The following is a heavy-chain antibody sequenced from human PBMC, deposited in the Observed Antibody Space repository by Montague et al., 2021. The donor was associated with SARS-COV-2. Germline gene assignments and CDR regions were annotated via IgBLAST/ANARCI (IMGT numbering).Heavy chain of an antibody. D-gene: IGHD6-13*01. CDR1: GGSINTNNW. Sequence: SETLSLTCAVSGGSINTNNWWTWVRQPPGEGLEWIGQIFHSGITXYNPSLESRVTISVDKSKDQFFLRLSSVTAADTAVYYCARRRLVGDSSSWYYFDYWGQGTLVAVSS. J-gene: IGHJ4*02. V-gene: IGHV4-4*02. CDR2: IFHSGIT. CDR3: ARRRLVGDSSSWYYFDY.